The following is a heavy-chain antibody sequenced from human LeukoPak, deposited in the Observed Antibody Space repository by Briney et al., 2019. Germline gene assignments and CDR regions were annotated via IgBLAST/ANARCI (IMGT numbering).Heavy chain of an antibody. J-gene: IGHJ4*02. Sequence: PGGSLRLSCAASGFTFDDYGMHWVRQVPGKGLEWVSSITSNSGYVAYADSVKGRFSISRDNAKNSLYLQMNSLRTEDMAVYYCVQDSYAISSSGSTFASWGQGTLVTVSS. CDR1: GFTFDDYG. D-gene: IGHD2-2*01. V-gene: IGHV3-9*03. CDR3: VQDSYAISSSGSTFAS. CDR2: ITSNSGYV.